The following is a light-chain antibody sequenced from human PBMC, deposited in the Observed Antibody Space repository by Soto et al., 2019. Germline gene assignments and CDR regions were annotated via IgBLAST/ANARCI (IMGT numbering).Light chain of an antibody. CDR1: QSISRS. Sequence: DIQITHAPCSLSASAGDRVTITFRSSQSISRSLNWYQQKPGKAPELLIYAASSLGDGVPSRFSGSGSSTHFTLTIKSLQPEDFATYYCQQSYNSPMFTFGKG. CDR2: AAS. J-gene: IGKJ2*01. CDR3: QQSYNSPMFT. V-gene: IGKV1-39*01.